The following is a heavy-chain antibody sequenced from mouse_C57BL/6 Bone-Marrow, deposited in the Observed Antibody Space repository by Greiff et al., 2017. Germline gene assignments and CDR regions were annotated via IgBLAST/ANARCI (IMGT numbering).Heavy chain of an antibody. CDR2: ISDGGSYT. J-gene: IGHJ4*01. Sequence: EVKLMESGGGLVKPGGSLKLSCAASGFTFSSYAMSWVRQTPEKRLEWVATISDGGSYTYYPDNVKGRFTISRDNAKNNLYLQMSHLKSEGTAMYYCARGRATVVGGQGTSVTVSS. D-gene: IGHD1-1*01. V-gene: IGHV5-4*03. CDR1: GFTFSSYA. CDR3: ARGRATVV.